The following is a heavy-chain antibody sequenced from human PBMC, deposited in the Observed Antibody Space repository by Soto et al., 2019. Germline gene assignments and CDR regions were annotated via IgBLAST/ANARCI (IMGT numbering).Heavy chain of an antibody. Sequence: KVSCKASGYTFTSYAMHWVRQAPGQRLEWMGAIYPGDSDTRYSASFRDQVKFSVDQSTNTVYIQWHSLESADNGIYYCVRSSEGGFNTGDFWGQGTRVTVSS. CDR3: VRSSEGGFNTGDF. J-gene: IGHJ4*02. CDR2: IYPGDSDT. CDR1: GYTFTSYA. V-gene: IGHV5-51*01. D-gene: IGHD2-8*02.